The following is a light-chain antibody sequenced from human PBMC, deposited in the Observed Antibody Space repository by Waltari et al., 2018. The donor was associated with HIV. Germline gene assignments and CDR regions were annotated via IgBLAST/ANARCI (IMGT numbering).Light chain of an antibody. J-gene: IGLJ2*01. CDR1: SRDVGGYNY. CDR3: SSYAGSINVL. Sequence: QSALTQHPSASGSPGQSVTISCTGTSRDVGGYNYVSWYQQHPGKAPKLLIAEVSKRPSGVPDRFSGSKSGNTASLTVSGLQAEDEADYYCSSYAGSINVLFGGGTKLAVL. V-gene: IGLV2-8*01. CDR2: EVS.